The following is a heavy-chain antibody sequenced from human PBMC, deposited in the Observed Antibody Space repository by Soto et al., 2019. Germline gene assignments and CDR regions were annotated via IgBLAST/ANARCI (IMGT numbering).Heavy chain of an antibody. CDR3: AREGRLSGDYYFDY. V-gene: IGHV3-74*01. CDR2: INNEGSTT. Sequence: GGSLRLSCAASGFTFSSYGMHWVRQVPGKGLVWVSRINNEGSTTSYADSVKGRFTITRDNAKKTLYLQMNSLRAEDTAVYYCAREGRLSGDYYFDYWGQGTLVTVSS. CDR1: GFTFSSYG. J-gene: IGHJ4*02. D-gene: IGHD4-17*01.